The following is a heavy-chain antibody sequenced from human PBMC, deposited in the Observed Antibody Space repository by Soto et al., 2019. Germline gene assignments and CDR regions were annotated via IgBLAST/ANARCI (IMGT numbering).Heavy chain of an antibody. CDR2: IWYDGSNK. CDR3: ARDGYNLRAIDY. D-gene: IGHD5-12*01. V-gene: IGHV3-33*01. J-gene: IGHJ4*02. Sequence: GGSLRLSCAASGFTFSSYGMHWVRQAPGKGLEWVAVIWYDGSNKYYADSVKGRFTISRDNSKNTLYLQMNSLRAEDTAVYYCARDGYNLRAIDYWGQGTLVTVSS. CDR1: GFTFSSYG.